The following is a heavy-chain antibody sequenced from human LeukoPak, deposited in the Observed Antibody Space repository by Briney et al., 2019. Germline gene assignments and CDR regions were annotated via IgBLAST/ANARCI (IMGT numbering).Heavy chain of an antibody. J-gene: IGHJ4*02. D-gene: IGHD3-10*01. CDR2: IKSKADGGST. Sequence: PGGSLRLSCAASGLTFSNAWMNWVRQAPGMGLEWVGRIKSKADGGSTDYTAPEKGRFTISRDDSKNTLYLQMNSLKTGDTAVYYCTRYGSGNAHYWGEGTLVTVSS. V-gene: IGHV3-15*01. CDR3: TRYGSGNAHY. CDR1: GLTFSNAW.